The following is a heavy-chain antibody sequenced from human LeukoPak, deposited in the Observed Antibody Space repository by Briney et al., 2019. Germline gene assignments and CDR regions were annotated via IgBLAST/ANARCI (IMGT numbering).Heavy chain of an antibody. D-gene: IGHD3-10*01. J-gene: IGHJ4*02. V-gene: IGHV1-2*02. CDR2: INPNSGGT. Sequence: ASVKVSCRASGYTFTGYYMHWVRQAPGQGLEWMGWINPNSGGTNYAQKFQGRVTMTRDTSISTAYMELSRLRSDDTAVYYCARSAINYGSGSYPFDYWGQGTLVTVSS. CDR3: ARSAINYGSGSYPFDY. CDR1: GYTFTGYY.